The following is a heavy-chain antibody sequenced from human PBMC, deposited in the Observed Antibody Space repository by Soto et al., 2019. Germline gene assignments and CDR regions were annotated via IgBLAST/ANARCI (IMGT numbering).Heavy chain of an antibody. J-gene: IGHJ4*02. V-gene: IGHV3-30-3*01. CDR2: ISYDGSNK. D-gene: IGHD2-21*01. CDR1: GFTFSSYA. CDR3: ARDGVLLYFDY. Sequence: VGSLRLSCAASGFTFSSYAMHWVRQAPGKGLEWVAVISYDGSNKYYADSVKGRFTISRDNSKNTLYLQMNSLRAEDTAVYYCARDGVLLYFDYWGQGTLVTVSS.